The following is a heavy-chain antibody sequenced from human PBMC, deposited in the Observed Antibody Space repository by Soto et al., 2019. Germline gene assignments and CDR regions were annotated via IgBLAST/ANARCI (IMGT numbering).Heavy chain of an antibody. Sequence: QVQLQQWGAGLLKPSETLSLTCAVYGGSFSGYYWSWIRQPPGKGLEWIGEINHSGSTNYNPSLKXRXTXXVDTSKNQFPLKLSSVTAADTAVYYCAFGQNWFDPWGQGTLVTVSS. CDR3: AFGQNWFDP. CDR2: INHSGST. CDR1: GGSFSGYY. D-gene: IGHD3-10*01. J-gene: IGHJ5*02. V-gene: IGHV4-34*01.